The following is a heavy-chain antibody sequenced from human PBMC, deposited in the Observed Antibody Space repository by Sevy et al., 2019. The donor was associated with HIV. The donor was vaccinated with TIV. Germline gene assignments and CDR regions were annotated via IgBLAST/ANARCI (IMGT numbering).Heavy chain of an antibody. CDR2: ISSSSSTI. CDR3: ARDLGCSGGSCYPDAFDI. J-gene: IGHJ3*02. D-gene: IGHD2-15*01. CDR1: GFTFSSYS. Sequence: GGSLRLSCAASGFTFSSYSMSWVRQAPGKGLEWVSYISSSSSTIYYADSVKGRFTISRDNAKNSLYLQMNSLRDEDTGVYYCARDLGCSGGSCYPDAFDIWGQGTMVTVSS. V-gene: IGHV3-48*02.